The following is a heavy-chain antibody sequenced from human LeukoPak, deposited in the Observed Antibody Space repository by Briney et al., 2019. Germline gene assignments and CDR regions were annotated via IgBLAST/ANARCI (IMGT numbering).Heavy chain of an antibody. V-gene: IGHV3-23*01. CDR2: ISGSGGST. J-gene: IGHJ4*01. CDR3: AKEWTDGSSGWYAYDY. D-gene: IGHD6-19*01. Sequence: PGGSLRLSCAASGFTFSIYAMSWVRQAPGKGLEWVSAISGSGGSTYYADSVKGRFTISRDNSKNTLYLQMNSLRAEDTAIYYCAKEWTDGSSGWYAYDYWGQGTLVTVSS. CDR1: GFTFSIYA.